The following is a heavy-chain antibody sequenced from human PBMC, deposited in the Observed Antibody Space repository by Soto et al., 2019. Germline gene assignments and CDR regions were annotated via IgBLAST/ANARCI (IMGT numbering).Heavy chain of an antibody. CDR2: IYHSGST. Sequence: SETLSLTCAFSCGSISSGGYSWSWIRQPPGKGLEWIGYIYHSGSTYYNPSLKSRVTISVDRSKNQFSLKLSSVTAADTAVYYCARDSSGYYIFDYWGQGTLVTVSS. CDR1: CGSISSGGYS. CDR3: ARDSSGYYIFDY. V-gene: IGHV4-30-2*01. D-gene: IGHD3-22*01. J-gene: IGHJ4*02.